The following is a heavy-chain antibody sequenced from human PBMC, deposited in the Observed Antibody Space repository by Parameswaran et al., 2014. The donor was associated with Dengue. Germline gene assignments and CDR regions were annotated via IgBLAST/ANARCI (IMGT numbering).Heavy chain of an antibody. Sequence: ASVKVSCRASGYTFTSYDINWVRQATGQGLEWMGWMNPNSGNTGYAQKFQGRVTMTRNTSISTAYMELSSLRSEDTAVYYCARQAMSSTIFGVYYYYGMDVWGQGTTVTVSS. V-gene: IGHV1-8*01. CDR1: GYTFTSYD. J-gene: IGHJ6*02. CDR2: MNPNSGNT. D-gene: IGHD3-3*01. CDR3: ARQAMSSTIFGVYYYYGMDV.